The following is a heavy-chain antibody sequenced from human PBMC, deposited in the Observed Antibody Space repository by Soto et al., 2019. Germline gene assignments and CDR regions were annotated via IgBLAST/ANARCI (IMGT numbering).Heavy chain of an antibody. Sequence: QLQLQESGPGLVKPSETLSLTCSVSGGSISSTSYYWGWIRQPPGKGLEWIGTIYYSGSTYYNPSLESRVPIFVHTSKNDFSLKLSSVTAADTAVYYGARQSQSLVYSCFDYWGQGTLVTVSS. CDR1: GGSISSTSYY. CDR2: IYYSGST. CDR3: ARQSQSLVYSCFDY. J-gene: IGHJ4*01. V-gene: IGHV4-39*01. D-gene: IGHD6-19*01.